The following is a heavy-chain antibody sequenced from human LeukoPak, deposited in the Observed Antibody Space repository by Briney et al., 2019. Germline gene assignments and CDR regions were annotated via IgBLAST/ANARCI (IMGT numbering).Heavy chain of an antibody. CDR3: ARASNIAVVTAIPVY. D-gene: IGHD2-21*02. CDR1: GYTFTGYY. Sequence: ASVKVSCKASGYTFTGYYMHWMRQAPGQGLEWMGWTNSNSGGTNYAQKFQGRVTMTRNTSISTAYMELSRLRSDDTAVYYCARASNIAVVTAIPVYWGQGTLVTVSS. V-gene: IGHV1-2*02. CDR2: TNSNSGGT. J-gene: IGHJ4*02.